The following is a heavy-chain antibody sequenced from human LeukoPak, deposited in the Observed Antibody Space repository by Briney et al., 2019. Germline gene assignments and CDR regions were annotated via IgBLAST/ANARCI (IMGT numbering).Heavy chain of an antibody. CDR3: ARRGKEVVTAISAFDI. V-gene: IGHV4-39*01. J-gene: IGHJ3*02. CDR2: IYYSGST. D-gene: IGHD2-21*02. CDR1: GGSISSSSYY. Sequence: SETLSLTCTVSGGSISSSSYYWGWIRQPPGKGLEWIGSIYYSGSTYYNPSLKSRVTISVDTTKNQFSLKLSSVTAADTAVYYCARRGKEVVTAISAFDIWGQGTMVTVSS.